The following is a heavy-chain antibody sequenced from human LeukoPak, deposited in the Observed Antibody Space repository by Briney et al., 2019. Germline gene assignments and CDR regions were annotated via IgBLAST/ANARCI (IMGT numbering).Heavy chain of an antibody. V-gene: IGHV1-18*01. Sequence: PSVKVSCKASGYTFTSYGISWVRQAPGQGLEWMGWISAYNGNTIYAQKLQGRVTMTTDTSTSTAYMELRSLRSDDTAVYYCASSSSGWYWFDPWGQGTLVTVSS. CDR3: ASSSSGWYWFDP. D-gene: IGHD6-19*01. CDR1: GYTFTSYG. J-gene: IGHJ5*02. CDR2: ISAYNGNT.